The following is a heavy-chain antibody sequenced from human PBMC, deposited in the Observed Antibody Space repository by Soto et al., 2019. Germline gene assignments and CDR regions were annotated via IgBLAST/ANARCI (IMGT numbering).Heavy chain of an antibody. Sequence: QVQLVQSGAEVKKPGASVKVSCKTSGYTFRSYSISWVRQAPGQGLEWMGWINVYNGNKKYAQNLQGRVTMTKDTSTSTAYMELRSLRSDDTAVYYCARDLAVGWFDPWGQGTLVTVSS. V-gene: IGHV1-18*01. CDR1: GYTFRSYS. CDR3: ARDLAVGWFDP. J-gene: IGHJ5*02. CDR2: INVYNGNK. D-gene: IGHD2-2*01.